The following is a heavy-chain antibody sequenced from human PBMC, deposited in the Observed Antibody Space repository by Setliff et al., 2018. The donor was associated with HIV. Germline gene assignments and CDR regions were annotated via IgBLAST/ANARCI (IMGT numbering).Heavy chain of an antibody. V-gene: IGHV4-61*09. CDR2: IHTTGSI. D-gene: IGHD6-19*01. CDR3: ARDGGGSGWSLGEFDF. CDR1: GGSIRTGNYY. J-gene: IGHJ4*02. Sequence: PSETLSLTCTVSGGSIRTGNYYWNWIRQPAGKGLEWIGHIHTTGSITYNPSLRSRVTISPDTSKNQVSLSLASVTAADTAVYYCARDGGGSGWSLGEFDFWGQGTLVTVSS.